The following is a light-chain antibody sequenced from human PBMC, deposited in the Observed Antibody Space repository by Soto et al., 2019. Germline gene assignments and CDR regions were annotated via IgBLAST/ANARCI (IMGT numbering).Light chain of an antibody. CDR1: QSPGSS. CDR2: GAS. CDR3: QHYNNWPYT. V-gene: IGKV3-15*01. J-gene: IGKJ2*01. Sequence: EIVLTQSPATLSVSPGDRATLSCRASQSPGSSLAWYQQKPGQAPRLLIYGASTRATGIPARFSGSGSGTEFTLTITSLQSEDFALYYCQHYNNWPYTFGQGTQLEIK.